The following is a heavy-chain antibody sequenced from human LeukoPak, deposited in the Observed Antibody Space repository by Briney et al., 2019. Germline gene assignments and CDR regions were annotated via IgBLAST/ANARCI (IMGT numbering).Heavy chain of an antibody. CDR1: GYTLTELS. Sequence: ASVKVSCKVSGYTLTELSMHWVRQAPGKGLEWMGGFDPEDGETIYAQKFQGRVTMNEDTSTDTAYMELSSLRSEDTAVYYCATDHSSSWYPLSIWGQGTLVTVSS. CDR2: FDPEDGET. V-gene: IGHV1-24*01. CDR3: ATDHSSSWYPLSI. J-gene: IGHJ4*02. D-gene: IGHD6-13*01.